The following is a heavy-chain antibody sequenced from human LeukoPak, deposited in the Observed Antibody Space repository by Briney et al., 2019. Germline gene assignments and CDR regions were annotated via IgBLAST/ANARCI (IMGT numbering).Heavy chain of an antibody. V-gene: IGHV1-69*13. CDR3: ARDGAPRITIFGVVIENWFDP. D-gene: IGHD3-3*01. CDR1: GYTFTSYD. CDR2: IIPIFGTA. J-gene: IGHJ5*02. Sequence: SVKVSCKASGYTFTSYDINWVRQATGQGLEWMGGIIPIFGTANYAQKFQGRVTITADESTSTAYMELSSLRSEDTAVYYCARDGAPRITIFGVVIENWFDPWGQGTLVTVSS.